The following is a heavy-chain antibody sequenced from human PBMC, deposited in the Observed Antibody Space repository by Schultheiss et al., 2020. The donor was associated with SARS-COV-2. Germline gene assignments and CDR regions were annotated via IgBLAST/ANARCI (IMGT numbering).Heavy chain of an antibody. V-gene: IGHV3-15*01. CDR2: IKSKTDGGTT. D-gene: IGHD6-19*01. J-gene: IGHJ6*02. Sequence: GGSLRLSCAASGFTFSSYAMSWVRQAPGKGLEWVGRIKSKTDGGTTDYAAPVKGRFTISRDDSKNTLYLQMNSLKTEDTAVYYCTTIAVAGTLIGYYYYGMDVWGQGTTVTVSS. CDR3: TTIAVAGTLIGYYYYGMDV. CDR1: GFTFSSYA.